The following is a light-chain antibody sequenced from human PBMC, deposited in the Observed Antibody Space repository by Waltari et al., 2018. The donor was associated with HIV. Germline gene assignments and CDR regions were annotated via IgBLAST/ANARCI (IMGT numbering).Light chain of an antibody. CDR1: SSDVGGYNS. J-gene: IGLJ3*02. CDR3: SSSTNSSPVV. Sequence: QSALTQPASVSGSPGQSITISCTGTSSDVGGYNSVSWDQHHPGEAPRLMIYEVRNRPSGMSNRFVGSKSCNTASLTISGLQAEDEADYFCSSSTNSSPVVFGGGTKLTVL. CDR2: EVR. V-gene: IGLV2-14*01.